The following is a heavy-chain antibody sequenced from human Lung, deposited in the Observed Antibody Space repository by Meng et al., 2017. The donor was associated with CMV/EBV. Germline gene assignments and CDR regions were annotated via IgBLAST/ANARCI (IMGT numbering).Heavy chain of an antibody. Sequence: ASRFTFIGSAMHWDRQASGKGLEWVGRIRSKANSYATAYAASVKGRFTISRDDSKNTAYLQMNSLKTEDTAVYYCTKYSPLLWYFDLWGRGTLVTVSS. CDR3: TKYSPLLWYFDL. V-gene: IGHV3-73*01. D-gene: IGHD4-11*01. CDR2: IRSKANSYAT. CDR1: RFTFIGSA. J-gene: IGHJ2*01.